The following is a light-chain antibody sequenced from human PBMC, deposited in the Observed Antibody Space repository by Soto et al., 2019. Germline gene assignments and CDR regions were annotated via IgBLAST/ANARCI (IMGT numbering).Light chain of an antibody. Sequence: SALTQPASVSGSPGQSITISCTGTRSDVGGYNYVSWYQQHPGKAPKLMIYEVSNRPSGVSNRFSGSKSGNTASLTISGLQAEDEADYYCSSYTSSSTRVFGGGTKVTVL. J-gene: IGLJ3*02. V-gene: IGLV2-14*01. CDR1: RSDVGGYNY. CDR2: EVS. CDR3: SSYTSSSTRV.